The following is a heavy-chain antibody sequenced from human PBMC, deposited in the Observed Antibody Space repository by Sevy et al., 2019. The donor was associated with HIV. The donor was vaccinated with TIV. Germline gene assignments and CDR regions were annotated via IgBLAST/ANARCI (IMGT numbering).Heavy chain of an antibody. Sequence: GGSLRLSCAASGFIFDNYAMTWVRHAPGKGLEWVSGITASGGTRNYADSVKGRFTISRDNPKNTLYLQMNSLRAEDTALYYCAKGGDVWVTTQNNYWGLGTLVTVSS. CDR2: ITASGGTR. J-gene: IGHJ4*02. CDR1: GFIFDNYA. D-gene: IGHD3-16*01. CDR3: AKGGDVWVTTQNNY. V-gene: IGHV3-23*01.